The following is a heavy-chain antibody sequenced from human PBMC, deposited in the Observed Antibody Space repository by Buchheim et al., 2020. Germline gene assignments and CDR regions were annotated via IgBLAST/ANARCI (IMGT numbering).Heavy chain of an antibody. D-gene: IGHD5-24*01. V-gene: IGHV3-30*18. J-gene: IGHJ6*02. CDR1: GFTFSSYG. CDR2: ISYDGSNK. Sequence: QVQLVESGGGVVQPGRSLRLSCAASGFTFSSYGMHWVRQAPGKGLEWVAVISYDGSNKYYADSVKGRFTTSRDNSKNTLYLQMNSLRAEDTAVYYCAKDLGDGYNYLPYYYGMDVWGQGTT. CDR3: AKDLGDGYNYLPYYYGMDV.